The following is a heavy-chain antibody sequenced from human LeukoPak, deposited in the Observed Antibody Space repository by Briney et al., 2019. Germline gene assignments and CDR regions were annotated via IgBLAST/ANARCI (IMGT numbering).Heavy chain of an antibody. D-gene: IGHD2-21*02. CDR3: VKVTRHAFDI. Sequence: ASVKVSCKASGYTLTDYYMHWVRQAPGQGLEWMGRINPNSGGTNYAQKFQGRVTMTRDTSISTVYMELSRLRSDDTAVYYCVKVTRHAFDIWGQGTMVTVSS. V-gene: IGHV1-2*06. J-gene: IGHJ3*02. CDR1: GYTLTDYY. CDR2: INPNSGGT.